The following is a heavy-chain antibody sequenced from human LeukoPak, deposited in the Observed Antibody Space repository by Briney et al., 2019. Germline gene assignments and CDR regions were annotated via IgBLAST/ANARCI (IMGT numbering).Heavy chain of an antibody. J-gene: IGHJ4*02. V-gene: IGHV3-23*01. CDR1: GFTFSSYA. CDR2: ISGSGGST. D-gene: IGHD3-10*01. Sequence: GGSLRLSCAASGFTFSSYAMSWVRQAPGKGLEWVSAISGSGGSTYYADSVKGRFTISRDNSKNTLYLQMNSLRAEDTAVYYCAKDATYRWFGDPSFDYWGQGTLVTVSS. CDR3: AKDATYRWFGDPSFDY.